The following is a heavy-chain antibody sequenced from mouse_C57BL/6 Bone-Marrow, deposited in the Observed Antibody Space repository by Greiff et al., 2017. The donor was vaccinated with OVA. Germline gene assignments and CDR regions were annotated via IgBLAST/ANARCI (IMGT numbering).Heavy chain of an antibody. CDR2: INSDGGST. Sequence: DVMLVESGGGLVQPGESLKLSCESNEYEFPSHDMSWVRKTPEKRLELVAAINSDGGSTYYPDTMERRFIISRDNTKKTLYLQMSSLRSEDTALYYCARLGDGYLWFAYWGQGTLVTVSA. J-gene: IGHJ3*01. V-gene: IGHV5-2*01. CDR1: EYEFPSHD. D-gene: IGHD2-3*01. CDR3: ARLGDGYLWFAY.